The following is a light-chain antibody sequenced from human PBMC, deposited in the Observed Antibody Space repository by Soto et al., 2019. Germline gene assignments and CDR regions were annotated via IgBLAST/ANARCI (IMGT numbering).Light chain of an antibody. J-gene: IGLJ1*01. Sequence: QSVLTQPPSASGSPGQSVTISCTGTSSDIGTYDYVSWYQHLPDKAPKLIIYEVSKRPSGVPDRFSGSKSGNTASLTVSGLQAEDEGDYYCCSYGGGNNFYVFGTG. V-gene: IGLV2-8*01. CDR2: EVS. CDR1: SSDIGTYDY. CDR3: CSYGGGNNFYV.